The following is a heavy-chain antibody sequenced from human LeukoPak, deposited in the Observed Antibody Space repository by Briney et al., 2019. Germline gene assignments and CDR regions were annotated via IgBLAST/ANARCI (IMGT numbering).Heavy chain of an antibody. Sequence: SETLSLTCTVSGGSISGGSYYWSWIRQPPGKGLEWIGNIYYSGSTYYNPSLKSRVTISVDTSKNQFSLKLSSVTAADTAVYYCGRYGGSWRGDPWGQGTLVTVSS. J-gene: IGHJ5*02. V-gene: IGHV4-39*01. D-gene: IGHD1-26*01. CDR3: GRYGGSWRGDP. CDR2: IYYSGST. CDR1: GGSISGGSYY.